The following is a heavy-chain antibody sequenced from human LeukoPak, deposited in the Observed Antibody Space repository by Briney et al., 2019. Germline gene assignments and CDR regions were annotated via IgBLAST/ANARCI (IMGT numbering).Heavy chain of an antibody. CDR3: ARTTEGGYTYGYFYYYYMDV. CDR1: GGSISSYY. Sequence: PSETLSLTCTVSGGSISSYYWSWIRQPPGKGLEGIGYIYYSGSTNYNPSLKSRVTISVDTSKNHFSLKLTFVTAADTAVYYCARTTEGGYTYGYFYYYYMDVWGKGTTVTISS. CDR2: IYYSGST. J-gene: IGHJ6*03. V-gene: IGHV4-59*01. D-gene: IGHD5-18*01.